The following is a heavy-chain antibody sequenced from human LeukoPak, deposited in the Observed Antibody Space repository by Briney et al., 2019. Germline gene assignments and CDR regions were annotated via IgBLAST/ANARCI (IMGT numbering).Heavy chain of an antibody. V-gene: IGHV3-30*04. D-gene: IGHD3-16*01. CDR3: ARGPGGGMYHFDY. Sequence: GGSLRLSCAASGFTFSSYAMHWVRQAPGKGLEWVAIISYDGRNKNYADSVKGRFTISRDNSKNTLYVQMNSLRAEDTAVYYCARGPGGGMYHFDYWGQGTLVTVSS. J-gene: IGHJ4*02. CDR1: GFTFSSYA. CDR2: ISYDGRNK.